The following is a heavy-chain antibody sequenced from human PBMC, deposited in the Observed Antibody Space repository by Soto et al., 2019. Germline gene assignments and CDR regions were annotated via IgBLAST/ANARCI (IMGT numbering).Heavy chain of an antibody. CDR1: GGSISSYY. CDR2: IYYSGST. D-gene: IGHD2-2*01. CDR3: ARHRREYCSSTSCYVPDYYMDV. V-gene: IGHV4-59*08. Sequence: SETLSLTCTVSGGSISSYYWSWIRQPPGKGLEWIGYIYYSGSTNYNPSLKSRVTISVDTSKNQFSLKLSSVTAADTAVYYCARHRREYCSSTSCYVPDYYMDVWGKGTTVTVSS. J-gene: IGHJ6*03.